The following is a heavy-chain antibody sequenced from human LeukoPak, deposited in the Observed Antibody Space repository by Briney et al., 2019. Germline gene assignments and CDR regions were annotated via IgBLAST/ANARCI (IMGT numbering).Heavy chain of an antibody. CDR1: GGSFSGYY. CDR2: INQSGST. J-gene: IGHJ4*02. V-gene: IGHV4-34*01. CDR3: AGGRDPY. D-gene: IGHD5-24*01. Sequence: SETLSLTCAVYGGSFSGYYWTWIRQPPGRGLEWIGEINQSGSTNYNPSLKSRVTISVDTSKSQFSLKLNSVTAADTAMYYCAGGRDPYWGQGTLVTVSS.